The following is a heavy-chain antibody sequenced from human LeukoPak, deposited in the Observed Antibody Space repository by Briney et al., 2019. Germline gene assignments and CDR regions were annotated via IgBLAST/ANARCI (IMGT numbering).Heavy chain of an antibody. CDR3: ARVRLNYDYVWGSYPPLNWFDP. CDR2: LRYDGSNK. Sequence: GGSLRLSCAASGFTFSTYGMHWVRQAPGKGLEWVSFLRYDGSNKYYADSVKGRFTISRDNSKNTLYLQMNSLRAEDTAVYYCARVRLNYDYVWGSYPPLNWFDPWGQGTLVTVSS. V-gene: IGHV3-30*02. D-gene: IGHD3-16*02. J-gene: IGHJ5*02. CDR1: GFTFSTYG.